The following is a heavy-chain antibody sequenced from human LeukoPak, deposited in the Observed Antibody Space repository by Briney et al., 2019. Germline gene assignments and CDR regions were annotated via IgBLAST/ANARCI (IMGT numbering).Heavy chain of an antibody. J-gene: IGHJ4*02. V-gene: IGHV3-33*01. CDR3: ARDIAVAGNYDY. Sequence: GGSLRLSCAAPGFTFSSYGMHWVRQAPGKGLEWVAVIRYDGSNKYYADSVKGRFTISRDNSKNTLYLQMNSLRAEDTAVYYCARDIAVAGNYDYWGQGTLVTVSS. CDR2: IRYDGSNK. CDR1: GFTFSSYG. D-gene: IGHD6-19*01.